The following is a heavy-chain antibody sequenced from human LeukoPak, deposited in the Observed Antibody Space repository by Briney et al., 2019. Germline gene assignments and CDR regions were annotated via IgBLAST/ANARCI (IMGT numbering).Heavy chain of an antibody. D-gene: IGHD3-10*01. J-gene: IGHJ5*02. CDR3: ARGPMVRGVNWFDP. CDR2: IIPIFGTA. V-gene: IGHV1-69*13. CDR1: GGTFSSYA. Sequence: GASVKVSCKASGGTFSSYAISWVRQAPGQGLEWMGGIIPIFGTANYAQKFQGRVTITADESTSTAYMELSSLRSEDTAVYYCARGPMVRGVNWFDPWGQGTLVTVSS.